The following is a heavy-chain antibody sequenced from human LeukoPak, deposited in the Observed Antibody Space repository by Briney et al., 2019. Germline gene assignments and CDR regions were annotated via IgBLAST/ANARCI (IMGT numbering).Heavy chain of an antibody. J-gene: IGHJ4*02. Sequence: GGSLRLSCAASGFTFSSYNMNWVRQAPGKGLEWVSSISSSSSYIYYADSVKGRFTISRDNAKNSLYLQMNSLRAEDTAVYYCARDMVRGGGDYWGQGTLVTVSS. CDR3: ARDMVRGGGDY. CDR2: ISSSSSYI. D-gene: IGHD3-10*01. V-gene: IGHV3-21*01. CDR1: GFTFSSYN.